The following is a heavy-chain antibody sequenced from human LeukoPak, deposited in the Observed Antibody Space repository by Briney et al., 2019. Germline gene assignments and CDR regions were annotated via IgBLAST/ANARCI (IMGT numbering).Heavy chain of an antibody. CDR3: AKGIVGAIPVDY. J-gene: IGHJ4*02. D-gene: IGHD1-26*01. CDR2: ISGCGGST. V-gene: IGHV3-23*01. Sequence: GASLRLSCAASGFTFSNYAMSWVRQAPGKGLEWVSSISGCGGSTYYADSVKGRFTISRDNSKNTLYLQMNSLRAEDTAVYYCAKGIVGAIPVDYWGQGTLVTVSS. CDR1: GFTFSNYA.